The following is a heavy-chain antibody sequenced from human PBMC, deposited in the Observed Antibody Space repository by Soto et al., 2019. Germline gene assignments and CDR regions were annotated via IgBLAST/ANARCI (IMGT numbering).Heavy chain of an antibody. V-gene: IGHV1-2*02. CDR3: ARDGKYSFGPYSHEALDV. CDR1: GYTFSDYY. J-gene: IGHJ6*02. D-gene: IGHD2-15*01. Sequence: QVPLVQSGAEVKKPGASVKVSCKTSGYTFSDYYIHWVRQAPGQGLEWLGWINPDSGVTNSAQKFQDRVAMTRVTSISTAYMELRGLRSDDTAVYYCARDGKYSFGPYSHEALDVRGQGTTVTVSS. CDR2: INPDSGVT.